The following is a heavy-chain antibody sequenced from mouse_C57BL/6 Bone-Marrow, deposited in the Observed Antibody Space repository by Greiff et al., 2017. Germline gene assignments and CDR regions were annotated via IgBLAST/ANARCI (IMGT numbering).Heavy chain of an antibody. J-gene: IGHJ2*01. D-gene: IGHD1-1*01. CDR2: IHPNSGST. CDR1: GYTFTSYW. V-gene: IGHV1-64*01. CDR3: ARRVFLRCGYYFHN. Sequence: VQLKQPGAELVKPGASVKLSCKASGYTFTSYWMHWVKQRPGQGLEWIGMIHPNSGSTNYNEKFKSKATLTVDKSSSTAYMQLSSLTSEDSAVYYCARRVFLRCGYYFHNWGQGTTLTVSS.